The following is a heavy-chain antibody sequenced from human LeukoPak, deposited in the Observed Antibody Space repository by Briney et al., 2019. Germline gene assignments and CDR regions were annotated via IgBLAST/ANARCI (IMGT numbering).Heavy chain of an antibody. Sequence: GGSLRLSCAASGFTFSRYWMSWVRQAPGKGLEWVANINKDGSEKYYVDSVKGRFTISRDNAKNSLYLQMNSLRAEDTAVYYCAREDDWNYEDYWGQGTLVTVSS. CDR2: INKDGSEK. D-gene: IGHD1-7*01. CDR1: GFTFSRYW. J-gene: IGHJ4*02. CDR3: AREDDWNYEDY. V-gene: IGHV3-7*01.